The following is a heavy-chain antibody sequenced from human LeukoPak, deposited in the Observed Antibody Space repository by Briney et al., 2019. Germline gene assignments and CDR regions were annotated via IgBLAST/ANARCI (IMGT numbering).Heavy chain of an antibody. Sequence: GGSLRLSCAASGFTFSRYWMSWVRQAPGKGLEWVANINKDGSEKYYVDSVKGRFTISRDNAKNSLYLQMNSLRAEDTAVYYCAREDDWNYEDYWGQGTLVTVSS. CDR2: INKDGSEK. D-gene: IGHD1-7*01. CDR1: GFTFSRYW. J-gene: IGHJ4*02. CDR3: AREDDWNYEDY. V-gene: IGHV3-7*01.